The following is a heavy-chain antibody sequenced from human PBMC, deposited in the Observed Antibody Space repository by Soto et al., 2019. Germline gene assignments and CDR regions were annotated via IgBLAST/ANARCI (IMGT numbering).Heavy chain of an antibody. Sequence: EVKVVESGGGLVQPGGSLRLSCAASGFTFSDNWTHWVRQPPGKGPVWVSRISGDASSTSYADSVKGRFTISRDSAKNTVYLQMDSLRVEDTAVYYCTRGGTRTTYWGLFDSWGQGTLVTVSS. CDR2: ISGDASST. J-gene: IGHJ4*02. CDR3: TRGGTRTTYWGLFDS. CDR1: GFTFSDNW. V-gene: IGHV3-74*01. D-gene: IGHD7-27*01.